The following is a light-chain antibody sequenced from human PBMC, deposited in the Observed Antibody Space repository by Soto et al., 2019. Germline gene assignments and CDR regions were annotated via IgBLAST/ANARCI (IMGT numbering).Light chain of an antibody. J-gene: IGKJ1*01. CDR3: HQYGSSPPT. V-gene: IGKV3-20*01. Sequence: EIVLTQSPGTLSLSPGDIATLSCRASQSVSSNVLAWYRQKPGQALRLLIYGASIRATGIPDRFSGSGSGTEFTLTIRRLEPEDFAMYFCHQYGSSPPTFGQETKVEIK. CDR2: GAS. CDR1: QSVSSNV.